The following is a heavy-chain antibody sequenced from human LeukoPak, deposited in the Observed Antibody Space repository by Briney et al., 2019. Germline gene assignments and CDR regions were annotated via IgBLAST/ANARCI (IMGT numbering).Heavy chain of an antibody. V-gene: IGHV3-21*01. Sequence: PGGSLRLSCAASGFTFSTYSMNWVRQAPGKGLEWVSSISSSSSYIYYADSVKGRFTISRDNAKNSLYLQMNSLRAEDTAVYYCARDRVIWGRGVIIHMDVWGKGTTVTISS. CDR1: GFTFSTYS. J-gene: IGHJ6*03. CDR3: ARDRVIWGRGVIIHMDV. CDR2: ISSSSSYI. D-gene: IGHD3-10*01.